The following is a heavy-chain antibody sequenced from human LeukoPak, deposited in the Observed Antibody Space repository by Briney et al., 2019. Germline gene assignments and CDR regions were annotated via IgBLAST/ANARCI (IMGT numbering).Heavy chain of an antibody. D-gene: IGHD3-22*01. J-gene: IGHJ3*02. CDR3: AKTGYYESSGYYSGSDAFDI. Sequence: QPGRSLRLPCAASGFTFSSYGMHWVRQAPGKGLEWVAVISYDGSNKYYADSVKGRFTISRDNPKNTLYLQMNSLRAEDTAVYYCAKTGYYESSGYYSGSDAFDIWGQGTMVTVSS. CDR1: GFTFSSYG. CDR2: ISYDGSNK. V-gene: IGHV3-30*18.